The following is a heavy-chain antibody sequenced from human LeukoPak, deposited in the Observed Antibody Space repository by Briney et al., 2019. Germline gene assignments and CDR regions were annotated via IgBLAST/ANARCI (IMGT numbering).Heavy chain of an antibody. D-gene: IGHD3-9*01. CDR1: GFTFSKYA. J-gene: IGHJ4*02. Sequence: PGWSLTLSCAASGFTFSKYAMSWVRPAPGRGLDWVSAIVGSGSSTYYADSVKGRFTISRDNSKNTLYLQLNRLRAEDTAVYYCAKWGDYDILTGYYDSDYWGQGTLVTVSS. CDR2: IVGSGSST. CDR3: AKWGDYDILTGYYDSDY. V-gene: IGHV3-23*01.